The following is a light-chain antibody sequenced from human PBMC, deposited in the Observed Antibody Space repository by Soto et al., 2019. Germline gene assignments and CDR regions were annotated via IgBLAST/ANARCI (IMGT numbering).Light chain of an antibody. CDR3: AAWDDSLNGLI. J-gene: IGLJ2*01. CDR2: SNN. V-gene: IGLV1-44*01. Sequence: QSVLTQPPSASGTPGQRVTISCSGSSSNIGSNTVNWYQQLPGTAPKLLIYSNNQRPSGVPARFSGSKSGTSASLAISGLQSEDEADYYSAAWDDSLNGLIFGGGTKVTVL. CDR1: SSNIGSNT.